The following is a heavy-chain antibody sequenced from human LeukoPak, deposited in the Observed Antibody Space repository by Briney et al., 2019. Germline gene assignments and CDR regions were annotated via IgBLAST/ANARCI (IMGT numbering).Heavy chain of an antibody. V-gene: IGHV1-24*01. CDR2: FDPEDGET. CDR3: ATAGYSGSYNGWFDP. J-gene: IGHJ5*02. Sequence: GASVKVSCKVSGYTLTELSMHWVRQAPGKGLEWMGGFDPEDGETIYAQKFQGRVTMTEDTSTDTAYMELSSLRSEDTAVNYCATAGYSGSYNGWFDPWGQGTLVTVSS. CDR1: GYTLTELS. D-gene: IGHD1-26*01.